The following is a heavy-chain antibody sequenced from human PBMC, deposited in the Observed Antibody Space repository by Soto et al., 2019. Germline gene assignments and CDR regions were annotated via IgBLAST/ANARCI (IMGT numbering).Heavy chain of an antibody. CDR2: INPNSGGT. V-gene: IGHV1-2*02. D-gene: IGHD5-18*01. Sequence: ASVKVSCKASGYTFTGYYMHWVRQAPGQGLEWMGWINPNSGGTNYAQKFQGRVTMTRDTSISTAYMELSRLRSDDTAVYYCARPDRYGGSFSAYYYGMDVWGQGTTVTVSS. CDR3: ARPDRYGGSFSAYYYGMDV. CDR1: GYTFTGYY. J-gene: IGHJ6*02.